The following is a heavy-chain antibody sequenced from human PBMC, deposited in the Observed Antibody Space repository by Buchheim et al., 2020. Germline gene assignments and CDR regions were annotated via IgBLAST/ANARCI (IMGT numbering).Heavy chain of an antibody. D-gene: IGHD6-13*01. CDR3: AKDGRPYSSSWFDC. J-gene: IGHJ4*02. CDR2: ITDGGRT. V-gene: IGHV3-23*01. CDR1: GFTFSSYD. Sequence: EVQLLESGGGLVQPGGSLRLSCAASGFTFSSYDMSWVRQVPGKGLEWVSAITDGGRTYYADSVKGRFTISRDNSQNNLYLQMNSLRAEDTAVYYCAKDGRPYSSSWFDCWGQGTL.